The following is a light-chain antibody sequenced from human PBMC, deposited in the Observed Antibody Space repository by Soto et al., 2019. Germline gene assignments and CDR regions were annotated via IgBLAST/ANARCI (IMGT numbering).Light chain of an antibody. CDR1: QSIRNY. CDR3: QQTDSTRKI. Sequence: DIQMTQSPSSLSASVVDRVTISCRASQSIRNYVGWYQQKPGTAPKLLIRAASTLQSGVPSRFSGSGSGTDFNLTISSLQIEDFATYLCQQTDSTRKIFGQGTNVEI. CDR2: AAS. V-gene: IGKV1-39*01. J-gene: IGKJ1*01.